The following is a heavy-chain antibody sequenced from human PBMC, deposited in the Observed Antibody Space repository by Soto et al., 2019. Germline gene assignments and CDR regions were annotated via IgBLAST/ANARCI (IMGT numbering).Heavy chain of an antibody. Sequence: EVQLLESGGGLVQPGASLRLSCAASGFTFTTFDMSWARQAPGKGLEWVSVVRGRGGSTSYAHSLKGRLTISKDSSKNTLYLQMNSLRAEDRALYYCANGALLDYWGQGPLVTVS. D-gene: IGHD1-26*01. CDR1: GFTFTTFD. J-gene: IGHJ4*02. CDR2: VRGRGGST. V-gene: IGHV3-23*01. CDR3: ANGALLDY.